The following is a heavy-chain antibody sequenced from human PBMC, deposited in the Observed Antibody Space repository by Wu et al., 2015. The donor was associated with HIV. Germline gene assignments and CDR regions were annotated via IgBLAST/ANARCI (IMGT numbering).Heavy chain of an antibody. Sequence: QVQLVQSGAEVKKPGASVKVSCKASGYTFTDFYIHWVRQAPGQGLEWMGWIKPSNGLINYAPKTQGRVTLTRDTSIVTVFMELRRLTFDDTAVYYCARGGGIGVAPTSMPWGQRTLVTVSS. D-gene: IGHD2-2*01. V-gene: IGHV1-2*02. CDR1: GYTFTDFY. CDR3: ARGGGIGVAPTSMP. J-gene: IGHJ5*02. CDR2: IKPSNGLI.